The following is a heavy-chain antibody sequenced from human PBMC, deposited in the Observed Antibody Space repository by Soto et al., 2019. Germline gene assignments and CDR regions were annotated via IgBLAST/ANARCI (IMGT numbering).Heavy chain of an antibody. D-gene: IGHD2-15*01. CDR3: ARGLGFCGGGSCYDD. CDR1: GFSVSSSY. J-gene: IGHJ4*02. CDR2: IYSGGLT. Sequence: PGGSLRLSCAASGFSVSSSYMTWVRQAPGKGLEWVSVIYSGGLTFYADSVKGRFAISRDNSKNTLYLQMNSLRPDDTAVYFCARGLGFCGGGSCYDDWGQGTLVTVSS. V-gene: IGHV3-53*01.